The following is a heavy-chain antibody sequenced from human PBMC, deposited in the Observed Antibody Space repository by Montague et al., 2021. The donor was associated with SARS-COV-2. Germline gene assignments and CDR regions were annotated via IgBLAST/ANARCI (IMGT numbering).Heavy chain of an antibody. CDR3: ARDDPYCTNGVCYTGNWFDP. CDR2: CYMSKKYN. Sequence: CAISGDSDGVVRVRCRSDEHTPELQSRQLLVSCYMSKKYNDYAVSVKSRITINPDTSKNQFSLQLNSVTPEDTAVYYCARDDPYCTNGVCYTGNWFDPWGQGTLVTVSS. V-gene: IGHV6-1*01. CDR1: GDSDGVVRVR. J-gene: IGHJ5*02. D-gene: IGHD2-8*01.